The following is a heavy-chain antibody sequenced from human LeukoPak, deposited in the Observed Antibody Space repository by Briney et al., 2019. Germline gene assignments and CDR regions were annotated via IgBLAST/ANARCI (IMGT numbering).Heavy chain of an antibody. Sequence: GGSLRLSCAASGFSFSNHGMHWVRQAPGKRLEWVAVIWDDGNNKRYANSMNGRFTISRDNSENTLYLQMNGLTAEDTAMYYCARDSYQDYYGRFDPWGQGTLVIVSS. CDR2: IWDDGNNK. V-gene: IGHV3-33*01. J-gene: IGHJ5*02. D-gene: IGHD3-10*01. CDR3: ARDSYQDYYGRFDP. CDR1: GFSFSNHG.